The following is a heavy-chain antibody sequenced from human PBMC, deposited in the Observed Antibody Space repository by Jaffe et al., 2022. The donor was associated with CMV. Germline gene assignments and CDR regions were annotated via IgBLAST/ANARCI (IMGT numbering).Heavy chain of an antibody. D-gene: IGHD6-19*01. Sequence: QVQLQQWGAGLLKPSETLSLTCAVYGGSFSGYYWSWIRQPPGKGLEWIGEINHSGSTNYNPSLKSRVTISVDTSKNQFSLKLSSVTAADTAVYYCARGDLLMSSGILDYWGQGTLVTVSS. CDR1: GGSFSGYY. V-gene: IGHV4-34*01. CDR3: ARGDLLMSSGILDY. CDR2: INHSGST. J-gene: IGHJ4*02.